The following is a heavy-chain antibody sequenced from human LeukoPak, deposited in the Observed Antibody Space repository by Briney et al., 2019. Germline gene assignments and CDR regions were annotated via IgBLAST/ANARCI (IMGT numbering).Heavy chain of an antibody. CDR3: AKDLFSGSGRAGNMDV. J-gene: IGHJ6*03. Sequence: GGSLRLSCAASGFTFSSYAMSWVRQAPGKGLEWLGHINQEASRTDHADSVKGRFTISRDNSKSTLYLQMNSLRDEDTAVYYCAKDLFSGSGRAGNMDVWGKGTTVTVSS. CDR2: INQEASRT. D-gene: IGHD3-10*01. CDR1: GFTFSSYA. V-gene: IGHV3-7*03.